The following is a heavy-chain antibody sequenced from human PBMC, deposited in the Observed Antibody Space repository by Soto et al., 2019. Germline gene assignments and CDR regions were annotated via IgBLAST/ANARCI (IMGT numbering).Heavy chain of an antibody. CDR1: GYPFNRHA. Sequence: QVQLVQSGAEVRKPWASVTVSCKASGYPFNRHALSWLRQAPGQGTAWMGWITGDTIEASYARKFQGRDTLTRNTSTSTADMDLSSLRDDGTAVYYGAIDHPSDDWGQGTLVTVSS. CDR2: ITGDTIEA. V-gene: IGHV1-18*01. CDR3: AIDHPSDD. J-gene: IGHJ4*02.